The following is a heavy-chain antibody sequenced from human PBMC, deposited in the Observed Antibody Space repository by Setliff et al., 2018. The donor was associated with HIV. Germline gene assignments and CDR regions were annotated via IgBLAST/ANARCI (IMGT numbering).Heavy chain of an antibody. V-gene: IGHV4-59*12. J-gene: IGHJ4*02. Sequence: PSETLSLTCTVSGGPFSSYFWSWIRQPPGKRLGWIGHVYNSGTTSYNPSLKSRVTISVDTSKNQFSLKLSSVTAADTAVYYCARSMGAFDYWGPGALVTVSS. CDR1: GGPFSSYF. CDR3: ARSMGAFDY. D-gene: IGHD1-26*01. CDR2: VYNSGTT.